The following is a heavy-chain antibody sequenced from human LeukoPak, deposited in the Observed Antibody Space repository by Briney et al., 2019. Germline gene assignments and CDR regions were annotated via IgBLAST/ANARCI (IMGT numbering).Heavy chain of an antibody. V-gene: IGHV3-23*01. D-gene: IGHD3-16*02. J-gene: IGHJ4*02. CDR3: AKLWGSYRPFDY. CDR2: ISASAGST. Sequence: PGGSLRLSCAASGFTFSSYAMSWVRQAPGKGLEWVSAISASAGSTYYADSVKGQFTISRDNSKNTLYLQMNSLRAEDTAVFYCAKLWGSYRPFDYWGQGTLVTVSS. CDR1: GFTFSSYA.